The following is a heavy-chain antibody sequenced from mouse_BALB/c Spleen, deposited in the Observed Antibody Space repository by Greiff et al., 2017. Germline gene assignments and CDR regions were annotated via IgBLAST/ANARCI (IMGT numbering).Heavy chain of an antibody. V-gene: IGHV1S16*01. J-gene: IGHJ1*01. CDR2: INPSNGGT. D-gene: IGHD1-1*01. CDR1: GYTFTSYY. CDR3: NIYYGSHYGLDV. Sequence: VQLQQSGAELVKPGASVKLSCKASGYTFTSYYMYWVKQRPGQGLEWIGEINPSNGGTNFNEKFKSKATLTVDKSSSTAYMQLSSLTSEDSAVYYCNIYYGSHYGLDVWGAGTTVTVSS.